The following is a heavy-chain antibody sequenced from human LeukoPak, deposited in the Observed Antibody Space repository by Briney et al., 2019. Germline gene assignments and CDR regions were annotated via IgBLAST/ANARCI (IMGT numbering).Heavy chain of an antibody. Sequence: SETLSLTCAVYGGPFSGYYWSWIRQPPGKGLEWVGEINDSGSANYNPSLKSRVIISIDTSKSQFSLKLTSVTAADTAIYYCASIFGLDYYDSSGQFDYWGQGTLVTVSS. J-gene: IGHJ4*02. V-gene: IGHV4-34*01. CDR1: GGPFSGYY. CDR3: ASIFGLDYYDSSGQFDY. D-gene: IGHD3-22*01. CDR2: INDSGSA.